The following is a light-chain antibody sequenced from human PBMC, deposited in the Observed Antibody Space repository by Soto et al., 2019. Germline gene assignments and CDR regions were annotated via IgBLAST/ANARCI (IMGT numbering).Light chain of an antibody. CDR1: QSVSSY. V-gene: IGKV3-11*01. J-gene: IGKJ5*01. Sequence: EIASTQSPATLSVSPGHRSTPSCGSSQSVSSYLAWYQQKPGQAPRLLIYDASTRATGVPARFSGSGSGTDFTLTIISLEPEDYAVYYCQQRSNWPLITFGQGTRVEIK. CDR2: DAS. CDR3: QQRSNWPLIT.